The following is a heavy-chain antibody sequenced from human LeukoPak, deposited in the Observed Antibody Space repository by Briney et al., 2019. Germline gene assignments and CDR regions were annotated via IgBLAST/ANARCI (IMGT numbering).Heavy chain of an antibody. J-gene: IGHJ2*01. CDR1: GGSISSYF. V-gene: IGHV4-59*01. Sequence: SETLSLTCTVSGGSISSYFWSWIRQPPGKGLEWIGYINYSGSSDYNPSLKSLVTFSVDTSKNQFSLRLSSVTAADTAVYYCGRRTYYDTLTGYNYWYFDLWGRGTLVTDSS. CDR3: GRRTYYDTLTGYNYWYFDL. D-gene: IGHD3-9*01. CDR2: INYSGSS.